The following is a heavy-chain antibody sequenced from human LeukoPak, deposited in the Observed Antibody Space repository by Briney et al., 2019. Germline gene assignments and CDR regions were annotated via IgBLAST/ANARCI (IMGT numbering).Heavy chain of an antibody. V-gene: IGHV4-39*07. CDR1: GGSISSSSYY. Sequence: SETLSLTCTVSGGSISSSSYYWGWIRQPPGKGLEWIGSIYHSGSTYYNPSLKSRVTISVDTSKNQFSLKLSSVTAADTAVYYCARVLAAAGWFDPWGQGTLVTVSS. CDR3: ARVLAAAGWFDP. J-gene: IGHJ5*02. D-gene: IGHD2-15*01. CDR2: IYHSGST.